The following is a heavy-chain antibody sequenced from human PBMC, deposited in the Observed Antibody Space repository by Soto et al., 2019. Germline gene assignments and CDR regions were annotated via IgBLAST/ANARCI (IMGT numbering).Heavy chain of an antibody. J-gene: IGHJ6*02. V-gene: IGHV4-4*02. CDR3: ARMNRDYYYYGMDV. CDR1: GDSISISKW. CDR2: IDHNGVA. Sequence: SETLSLTCGVSGDSISISKWWTCVRQTPGNGLEWIGKIDHNGVANYNPSLEGRVTISKDISKNQISLKVTSVTAADSAVYYCARMNRDYYYYGMDVWGQGATVTVSS.